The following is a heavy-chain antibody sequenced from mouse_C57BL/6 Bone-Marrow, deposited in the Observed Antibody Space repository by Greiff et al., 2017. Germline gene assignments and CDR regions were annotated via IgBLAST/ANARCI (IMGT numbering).Heavy chain of an antibody. CDR2: IDPENGDT. CDR3: TRKGITDLYYMDY. Sequence: VQLQQSGAELVRPGASVKLSCTASGFNIKDDYMHWVKQRPEQGLEWIGWIDPENGDTEYASKFQGKATITADTSSNTTYLQLRSMTSEDTDVDNCTRKGITDLYYMDYWGQGTTLTVSS. V-gene: IGHV14-4*01. J-gene: IGHJ2*01. D-gene: IGHD2-4*01. CDR1: GFNIKDDY.